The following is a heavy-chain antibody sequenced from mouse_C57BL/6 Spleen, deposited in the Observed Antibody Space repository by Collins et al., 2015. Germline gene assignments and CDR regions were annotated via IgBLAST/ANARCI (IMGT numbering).Heavy chain of an antibody. CDR1: GYTFTDYY. D-gene: IGHD1-1*01. CDR3: ARWGLSVVADYYAMDY. V-gene: IGHV1-77*01. J-gene: IGHJ4*01. Sequence: QLQQSGAELARPGASVRLSCRASGYTFTDYYINWVKQRTGQGLEWIGEIYPGSGNTYYNEKFKGKATLTADKSSSTAYMQLSSLTSEDSAVYFCARWGLSVVADYYAMDYWGQGTSVTVSS. CDR2: IYPGSGNT.